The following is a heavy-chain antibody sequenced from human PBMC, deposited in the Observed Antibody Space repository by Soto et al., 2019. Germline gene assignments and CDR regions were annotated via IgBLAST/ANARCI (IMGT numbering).Heavy chain of an antibody. CDR1: GGSISSYY. Sequence: SETLSLTCTVSGGSISSYYWSWIRQPPGKGLEWIGYIYYSGSTNYNPSLKSRVTISVDTSKNQFSLKLSSVTAADTAVYYCAGAKVELWFGELLYTFDYWGQGTLVT. J-gene: IGHJ4*02. CDR2: IYYSGST. CDR3: AGAKVELWFGELLYTFDY. V-gene: IGHV4-59*01. D-gene: IGHD3-10*01.